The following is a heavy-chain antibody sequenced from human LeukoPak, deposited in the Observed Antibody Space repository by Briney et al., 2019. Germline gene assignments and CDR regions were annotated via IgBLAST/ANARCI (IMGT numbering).Heavy chain of an antibody. CDR2: ITSSGGTI. D-gene: IGHD2-2*01. J-gene: IGHJ4*02. CDR1: GLTCSSYS. Sequence: GGSLRLSCAASGLTCSSYSMNWVRQAPGKGQETISYITSSGGTIYYADSVKGRFTISRDNAKNSLYLQMDSLRDEDTAVYYCVGDCSGTSCHGYWGQGTLVTVSS. CDR3: VGDCSGTSCHGY. V-gene: IGHV3-48*02.